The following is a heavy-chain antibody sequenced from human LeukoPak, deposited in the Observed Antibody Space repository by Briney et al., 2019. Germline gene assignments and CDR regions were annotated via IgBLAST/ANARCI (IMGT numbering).Heavy chain of an antibody. V-gene: IGHV4-34*01. CDR1: GGSFSGYY. Sequence: SETLSLTCAVYGGSFSGYYWSWIRQPPRKGLEWIGEINHSGSTNYNPSLKSRVTISVDTSKNQFSLKLSSVTAADTAVYYCARSGSSGWYRYYFDYWGQGTLVTVSS. CDR2: INHSGST. J-gene: IGHJ4*02. CDR3: ARSGSSGWYRYYFDY. D-gene: IGHD6-19*01.